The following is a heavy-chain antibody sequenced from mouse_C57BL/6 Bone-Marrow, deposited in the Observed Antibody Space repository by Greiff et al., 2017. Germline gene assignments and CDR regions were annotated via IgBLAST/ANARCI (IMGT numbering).Heavy chain of an antibody. CDR1: GYAFSSYW. J-gene: IGHJ2*01. D-gene: IGHD4-1*01. CDR2: IYPGDGDT. CDR3: ATVDWDHFDY. Sequence: VQLQQSGAELVKPGASVKISCKASGYAFSSYWMNWVKPRPGKGLEWIGQIYPGDGDTNYNGKFKGKATLTADKSSSTAYMQLSSLTSEDSAVYFCATVDWDHFDYGGQGTTLTVSS. V-gene: IGHV1-80*01.